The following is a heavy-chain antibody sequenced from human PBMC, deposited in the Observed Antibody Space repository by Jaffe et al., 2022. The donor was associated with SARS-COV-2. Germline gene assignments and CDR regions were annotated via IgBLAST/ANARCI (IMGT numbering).Heavy chain of an antibody. CDR1: GFTFRNYG. J-gene: IGHJ2*01. Sequence: QVQLVESGGGVVQPGRSLRLSCAASGFTFRNYGMHWVRQAPGKGLEWVAAIGADESKEFYADSVKGRFTISRDNSKNTLYLQMNSLRAEDTALYYCARDSDTSGYYWFFDLWGRGTLVTVSS. V-gene: IGHV3-33*01. D-gene: IGHD3-22*01. CDR3: ARDSDTSGYYWFFDL. CDR2: IGADESKE.